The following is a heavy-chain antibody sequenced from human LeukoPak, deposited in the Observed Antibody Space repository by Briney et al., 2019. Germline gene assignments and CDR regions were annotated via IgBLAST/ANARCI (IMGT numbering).Heavy chain of an antibody. CDR3: ARVMDFYESNGQRYWYPDF. CDR1: GYTFTSYA. J-gene: IGHJ2*01. D-gene: IGHD2-8*01. Sequence: GASVKVSCKASGYTFTSYAMHWVRQAPGQGLEWMGWIGAYNGNTNYAQHLLDRFTMTTDTSTSTAYMELRSLRSDDTAIYYCARVMDFYESNGQRYWYPDFLGPGTLVTVSS. V-gene: IGHV1-18*01. CDR2: IGAYNGNT.